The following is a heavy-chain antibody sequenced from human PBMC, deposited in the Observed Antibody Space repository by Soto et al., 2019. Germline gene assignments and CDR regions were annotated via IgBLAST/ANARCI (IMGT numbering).Heavy chain of an antibody. Sequence: ASVKVSCKASGYTFTAYYMYWVRQAPGQGLEWMGWINPNSGGTNYAQKFQGWVTMTRDTSISTAYMELSRLRSDDTAVYYCARGRGILTGYLTDAFDIWGQGTMVTVSS. CDR2: INPNSGGT. V-gene: IGHV1-2*04. D-gene: IGHD3-9*01. CDR1: GYTFTAYY. J-gene: IGHJ3*02. CDR3: ARGRGILTGYLTDAFDI.